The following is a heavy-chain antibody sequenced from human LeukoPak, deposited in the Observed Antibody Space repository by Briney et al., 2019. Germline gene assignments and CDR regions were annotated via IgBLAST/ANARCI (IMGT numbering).Heavy chain of an antibody. Sequence: ASAKVSCKASGYTFTSYGISWVRQAPGQGLEWMGWISAYNGNTNYAQKLQGRVTMTTDTSTSTAYMELRSLRSDDTAVYYCARDIAVAGIESYFDYWGQGTLVTVSS. CDR1: GYTFTSYG. J-gene: IGHJ4*02. D-gene: IGHD6-19*01. V-gene: IGHV1-18*01. CDR3: ARDIAVAGIESYFDY. CDR2: ISAYNGNT.